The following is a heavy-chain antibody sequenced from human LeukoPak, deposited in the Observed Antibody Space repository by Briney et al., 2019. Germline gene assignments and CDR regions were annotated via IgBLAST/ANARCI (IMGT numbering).Heavy chain of an antibody. CDR3: ARDLTSRQMIVVGLGY. J-gene: IGHJ4*02. D-gene: IGHD3-22*01. V-gene: IGHV3-21*01. CDR1: GFTFSSYS. Sequence: PGGSLRLSCAASGFTFSSYSMNWVRQAPGKGLEWVSSISSSSYIYYADSVRGRFTISRDNAKNSLYLQMNSLRAEDTAVYFCARDLTSRQMIVVGLGYWGQGTLVTVSS. CDR2: ISSSSYI.